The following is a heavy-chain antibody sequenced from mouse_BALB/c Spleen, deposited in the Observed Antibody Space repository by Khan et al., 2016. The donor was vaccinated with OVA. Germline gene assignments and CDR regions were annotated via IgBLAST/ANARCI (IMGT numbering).Heavy chain of an antibody. Sequence: QIQLVQSGPELKKPGEIVKISCKASGYTFTNYGMNWVKQAPGKGLKWMGWINTYTGETTYADDFKGRFAFSLETSASTAYLQINSLRNEDTATYFCVKGDDYDGTYWGKGTLITVS. CDR2: INTYTGET. J-gene: IGHJ3*01. D-gene: IGHD2-4*01. CDR3: VKGDDYDGTY. CDR1: GYTFTNYG. V-gene: IGHV9-3-1*01.